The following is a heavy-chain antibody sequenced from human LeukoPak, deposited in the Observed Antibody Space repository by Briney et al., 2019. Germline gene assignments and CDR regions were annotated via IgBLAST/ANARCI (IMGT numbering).Heavy chain of an antibody. D-gene: IGHD3-3*01. CDR2: IKQDGSEK. J-gene: IGHJ4*02. CDR1: GFTFSSYW. V-gene: IGHV3-7*01. CDR3: ARDRLEWLFLYYLDY. Sequence: PGGSLRLSCAASGFTFSSYWMSWVRQAPGKGLEWVANIKQDGSEKYYVDSVKGRFTISRDKAKNSLYLQMNSLRAEDTAVYYCARDRLEWLFLYYLDYWGQGTLVTVSS.